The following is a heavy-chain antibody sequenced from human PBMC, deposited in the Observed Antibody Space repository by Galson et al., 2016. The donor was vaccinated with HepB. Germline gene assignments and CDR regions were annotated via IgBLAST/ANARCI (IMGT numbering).Heavy chain of an antibody. V-gene: IGHV6-1*01. Sequence: CAISGDSVSSNSATWDWIRQSPSRGLEWLGRTYYRSEWLNEYKDSVKSRITIKADTSKNQFSLQLKSVTPGDTAVYYCARGYCNGGPCYDAREVFDHWGQGSPVTVSS. J-gene: IGHJ4*02. CDR3: ARGYCNGGPCYDAREVFDH. D-gene: IGHD2-15*01. CDR2: TYYRSEWLN. CDR1: GDSVSSNSAT.